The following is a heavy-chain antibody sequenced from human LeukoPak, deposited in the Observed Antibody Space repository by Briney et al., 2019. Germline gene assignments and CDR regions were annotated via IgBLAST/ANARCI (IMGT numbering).Heavy chain of an antibody. CDR3: ARHEPIEYYYGSGSYYKGGFDY. V-gene: IGHV4-59*01. J-gene: IGHJ4*02. Sequence: SETLSLTCTVSGGSISSYYWSWIRQPPGKGLEWIGYIYYSGSTNYNPSLKSRVTISVDTSKNQFSLKLSSVTAADTAVYYCARHEPIEYYYGSGSYYKGGFDYSGQGTLVTVSS. CDR2: IYYSGST. D-gene: IGHD3-10*01. CDR1: GGSISSYY.